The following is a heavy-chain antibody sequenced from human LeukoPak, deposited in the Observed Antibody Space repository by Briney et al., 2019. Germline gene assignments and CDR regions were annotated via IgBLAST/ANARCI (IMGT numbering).Heavy chain of an antibody. Sequence: SETLSLTCTVSGGSISSGSYYWSWIRQPAGKGLEWIGRIYTSGSTNYDPSLKSRVTISVDTSKNQFSLKLSSVTAADTAVYYCARGGGYSYGFVRHWGQGTLVTVSS. J-gene: IGHJ4*02. CDR1: GGSISSGSYY. CDR3: ARGGGYSYGFVRH. CDR2: IYTSGST. D-gene: IGHD5-18*01. V-gene: IGHV4-61*02.